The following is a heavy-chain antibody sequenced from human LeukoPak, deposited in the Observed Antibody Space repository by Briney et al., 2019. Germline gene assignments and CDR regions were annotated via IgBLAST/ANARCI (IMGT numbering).Heavy chain of an antibody. CDR1: GLTFRSYA. CDR3: AKDPPHVSWLFDY. V-gene: IGHV3-23*01. CDR2: ITNSGGTT. D-gene: IGHD3-16*01. J-gene: IGHJ4*02. Sequence: PGGPLRLLYAASGLTFRSYAMSWAREAPGESLEWFPAITNSGGTTYYADSVKGQFSISRDNSKHSLYLQMNSLRAEDTAVYYCAKDPPHVSWLFDYWGQGTLVTVSS.